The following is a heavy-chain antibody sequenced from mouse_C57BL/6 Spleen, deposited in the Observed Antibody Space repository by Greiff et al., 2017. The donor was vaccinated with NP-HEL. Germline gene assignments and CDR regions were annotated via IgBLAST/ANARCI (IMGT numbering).Heavy chain of an antibody. CDR2: IDPSDSYT. CDR1: GYTFTSYW. V-gene: IGHV1-59*01. J-gene: IGHJ2*01. CDR3: ARSGLGRTYFDY. D-gene: IGHD4-1*01. Sequence: QVQLQQPGAELVRPGTSVKLSCKASGYTFTSYWMHWVKQRPGQGLEWIGVIDPSDSYTNYNQKFKGKATLTVDTSSSTAYMQLSSLTSEDSAVYYCARSGLGRTYFDYWGQGTTLTVSS.